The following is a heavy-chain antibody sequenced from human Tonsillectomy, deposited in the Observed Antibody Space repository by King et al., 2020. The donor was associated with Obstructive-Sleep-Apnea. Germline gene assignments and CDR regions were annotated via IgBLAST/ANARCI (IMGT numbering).Heavy chain of an antibody. D-gene: IGHD2-2*01. CDR1: GFTFSDYY. CDR3: ARPPTRYCTRTTCMDV. Sequence: VQLVESGGGLVKPGGSLRLSCAASGFTFSDYYMSWVRQAPGKGLEWGSYISRDGNTIYYADSVKGRFNISRDNAKNSLYLDMNSLRAEDTALYYFARPPTRYCTRTTCMDVWGQGTTVTVSS. V-gene: IGHV3-11*01. CDR2: ISRDGNTI. J-gene: IGHJ6*02.